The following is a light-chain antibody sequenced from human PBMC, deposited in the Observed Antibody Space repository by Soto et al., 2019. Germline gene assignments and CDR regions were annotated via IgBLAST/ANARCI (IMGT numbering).Light chain of an antibody. CDR2: GAS. J-gene: IGKJ4*01. Sequence: EIVLTQSPGTLSLSPGERATLSCRASQSVSSSYLAWYQQKPGQAPRLLIYGASSRATGIPDRFSGSGSGTDFTLTISRLEPEDLAVYYCQQSGSSPFTFGGGTNVEI. CDR3: QQSGSSPFT. V-gene: IGKV3-20*01. CDR1: QSVSSSY.